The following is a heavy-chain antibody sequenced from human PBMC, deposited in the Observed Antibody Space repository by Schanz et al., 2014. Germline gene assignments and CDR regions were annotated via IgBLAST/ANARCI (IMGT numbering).Heavy chain of an antibody. D-gene: IGHD3-22*01. Sequence: EVQLLESGGGLVQPGGSLRLSCAASGFTFSSYAMSWVRQAPGKGLEWVSASSGGGGTTYYADSVKGRFTISRDNSKNTLYLQMNSLRAEDTAVYYCAKDRSWDYDSSGYFDYWGQGTLVTDSS. CDR2: SSGGGGTT. CDR3: AKDRSWDYDSSGYFDY. V-gene: IGHV3-23*01. J-gene: IGHJ4*02. CDR1: GFTFSSYA.